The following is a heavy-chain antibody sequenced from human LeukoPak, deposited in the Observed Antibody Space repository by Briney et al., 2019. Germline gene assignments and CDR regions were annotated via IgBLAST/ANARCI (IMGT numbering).Heavy chain of an antibody. D-gene: IGHD4-17*01. CDR1: GYTFTGYY. CDR3: ARVSPDYGDYAPLDY. Sequence: ALVKVSCKASGYTFTGYYMHWVRQAPGQGLEWMGWINPNSGGTNYAQKFQGRVTMTRDTSISTAYMELSRLRSDDTAVYYCARVSPDYGDYAPLDYWGQGTLVTVSS. J-gene: IGHJ4*02. V-gene: IGHV1-2*02. CDR2: INPNSGGT.